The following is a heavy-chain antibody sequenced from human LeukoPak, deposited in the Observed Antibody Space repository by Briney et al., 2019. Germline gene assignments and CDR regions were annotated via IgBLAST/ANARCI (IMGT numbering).Heavy chain of an antibody. CDR2: ISAYNGNT. D-gene: IGHD3-3*01. CDR3: ASVRIFGVGRESAY. J-gene: IGHJ4*02. V-gene: IGHV1-18*01. CDR1: GYTFTSYG. Sequence: GASVKVSCKASGYTFTSYGISWVRQAPGQGLEWMGWISAYNGNTNYAQKLQGRVTVTTDTSTSTAHMELRSLRSDDTAVYYCASVRIFGVGRESAYWGQGTLVTVSS.